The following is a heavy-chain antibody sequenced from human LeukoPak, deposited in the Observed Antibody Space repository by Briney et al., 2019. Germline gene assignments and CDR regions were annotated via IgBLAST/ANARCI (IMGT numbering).Heavy chain of an antibody. CDR1: GGTFSSYA. CDR2: IIPIFGTA. J-gene: IGHJ4*02. CDR3: ARETSHDYGGNSFDY. V-gene: IGHV1-69*05. D-gene: IGHD4-23*01. Sequence: SMKVSCKASGGTFSSYAISWVRQAPGQGLEWMGGIIPIFGTANYAQKFQGRVTITTDESTSTAYMELSSLRSEDTAVYYCARETSHDYGGNSFDYWGQGTLVTVSS.